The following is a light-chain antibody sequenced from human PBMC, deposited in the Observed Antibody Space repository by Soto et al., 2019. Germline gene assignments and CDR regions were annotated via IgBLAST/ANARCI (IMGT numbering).Light chain of an antibody. Sequence: QSALTQPASVSGSPGQSITISCTGTPSNVGGYNLVSWYQQHPGRAPELIIYEGTQRPSGVSARFSGPKSGNTASLTISGLQADDEADYYCCSYAGNGYVFGTGTKLTVL. V-gene: IGLV2-23*01. J-gene: IGLJ1*01. CDR1: PSNVGGYNL. CDR3: CSYAGNGYV. CDR2: EGT.